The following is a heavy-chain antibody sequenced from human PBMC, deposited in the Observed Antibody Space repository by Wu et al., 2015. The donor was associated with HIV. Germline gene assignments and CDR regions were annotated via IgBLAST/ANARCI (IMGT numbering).Heavy chain of an antibody. CDR2: INPNSGGT. J-gene: IGHJ4*02. V-gene: IGHV1-2*02. CDR1: GYTFIDYY. CDR3: ARDRGSARSGYSD. D-gene: IGHD3-3*01. Sequence: QVQLVQSGAEVKKPGASVKVSCKASGYTFIDYYMHWVRQAPGQGLEWMGWINPNSGGTNYAQKFQGRVTMIRDTSISTTYMELSRLRSDDTAVYYCARDRGSARSGYSDWGQGTLVTVSS.